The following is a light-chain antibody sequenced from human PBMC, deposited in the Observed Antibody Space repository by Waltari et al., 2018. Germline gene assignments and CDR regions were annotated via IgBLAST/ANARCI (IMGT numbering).Light chain of an antibody. CDR3: QQYDISPLT. J-gene: IGKJ4*01. Sequence: EIVLTPSPGTLSLSPGERATLSCRASQTVRATYLTWYQQKPDQAPTLVIHDTSSRAPGIPDRFSGSGSGTDFSLTISSLEPEDFAVYYCQQYDISPLTFGGGTKVETK. V-gene: IGKV3-20*01. CDR1: QTVRATY. CDR2: DTS.